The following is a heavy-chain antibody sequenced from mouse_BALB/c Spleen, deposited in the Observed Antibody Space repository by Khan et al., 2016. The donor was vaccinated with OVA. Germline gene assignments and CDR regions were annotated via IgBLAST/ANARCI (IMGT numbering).Heavy chain of an antibody. Sequence: QVQLQQPGAELVNPGASVNLSCKASGYTLTSYWMHWVKQRPGQGLEWIGEINPSNGRTNYNEKFKSKATLTVDKSSSPAYMQLSSPTSEDSAVYYCARLLNNFDYWGQGTTLTVSS. CDR1: GYTLTSYW. V-gene: IGHV1S81*02. J-gene: IGHJ2*01. CDR3: ARLLNNFDY. CDR2: INPSNGRT. D-gene: IGHD1-3*01.